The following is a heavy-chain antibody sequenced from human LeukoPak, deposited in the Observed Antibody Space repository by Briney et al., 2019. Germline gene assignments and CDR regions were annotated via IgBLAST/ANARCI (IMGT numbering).Heavy chain of an antibody. J-gene: IGHJ3*02. Sequence: GGSLRLSCAASGFTFSSYSMSWVRQAPGKGLEWVSSISSSSSYIYYADSVKGRFTISRDNAKNSLYLQMNSLRAEDTAVYYCARDHRSAFDIWGQGTMVTVSS. CDR2: ISSSSSYI. V-gene: IGHV3-21*01. CDR1: GFTFSSYS. CDR3: ARDHRSAFDI.